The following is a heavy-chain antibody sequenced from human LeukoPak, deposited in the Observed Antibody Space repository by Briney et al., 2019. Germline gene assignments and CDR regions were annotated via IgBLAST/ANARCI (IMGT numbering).Heavy chain of an antibody. CDR1: GYTFTGYY. D-gene: IGHD6-19*01. Sequence: ASVKVSCKASGYTFTGYYMHWVRQALGQGLEWMGWINPNSGGTNYAQKFQGRVTMTRDTSISTAYMELSRLRSDDTAVYYCARGSSGWYYFDYWGQGTLVTVSS. CDR2: INPNSGGT. V-gene: IGHV1-2*02. CDR3: ARGSSGWYYFDY. J-gene: IGHJ4*02.